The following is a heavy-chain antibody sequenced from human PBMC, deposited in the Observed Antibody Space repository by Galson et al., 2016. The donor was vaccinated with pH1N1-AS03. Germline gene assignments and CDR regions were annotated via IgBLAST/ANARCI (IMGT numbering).Heavy chain of an antibody. CDR2: IYYRGAT. Sequence: SETLSLTCTVSGDSISSSPYYWGWIRQPPGKGLEWIGTIYYRGATYYSPSLKSRVPISIDTSNQFSLNLRAVTAADTAIYYCARHVSGGYPHDPDYCGQGALVIFSS. J-gene: IGHJ4*02. CDR1: GDSISSSPYY. D-gene: IGHD1-26*01. CDR3: ARHVSGGYPHDPDY. V-gene: IGHV4-39*07.